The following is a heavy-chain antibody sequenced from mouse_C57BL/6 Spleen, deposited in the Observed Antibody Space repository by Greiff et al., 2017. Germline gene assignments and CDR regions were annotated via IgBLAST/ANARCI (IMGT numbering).Heavy chain of an antibody. J-gene: IGHJ1*03. V-gene: IGHV5-16*01. Sequence: EVKLVESEGGLVQPGSSMKLSCTASGFTFSDYYMAWVRQVPEKGLEWVANINYDGSSTYYLDSLKSRFIISRDNAKNILYLQMSSLKSEDTATYYCAREGDYFDVWGTGTTVTVSS. CDR1: GFTFSDYY. CDR3: AREGDYFDV. CDR2: INYDGSST.